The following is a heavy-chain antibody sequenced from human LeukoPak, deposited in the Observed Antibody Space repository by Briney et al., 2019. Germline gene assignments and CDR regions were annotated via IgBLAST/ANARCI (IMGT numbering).Heavy chain of an antibody. CDR1: GFTFDDYA. Sequence: PGRSLRRSCAASGFTFDDYARHWVRQAPGKGLEWVSGISWNSGSIGYADSVKGRFTIYRDNAKNSLYLQMNSLRAEDTALYYCAKDMGSGYSSGWYSFDYWGQGTLVTVSS. J-gene: IGHJ4*02. CDR2: ISWNSGSI. D-gene: IGHD6-19*01. V-gene: IGHV3-9*01. CDR3: AKDMGSGYSSGWYSFDY.